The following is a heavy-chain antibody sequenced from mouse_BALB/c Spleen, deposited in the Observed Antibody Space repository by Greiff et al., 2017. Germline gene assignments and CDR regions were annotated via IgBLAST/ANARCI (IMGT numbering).Heavy chain of an antibody. V-gene: IGHV1S81*02. CDR3: ARRGYGNSFDY. J-gene: IGHJ2*01. Sequence: QVQLQQSGAELVKPGASVKLSCKASGYTFTSYWMHWVKQRPGQGLEWIGEINPSNGRTNYNEKFKSKAALTVDKSSSTAYMQLSSLTSEDSAVYYCARRGYGNSFDYWGQGTTLTVSS. D-gene: IGHD2-1*01. CDR2: INPSNGRT. CDR1: GYTFTSYW.